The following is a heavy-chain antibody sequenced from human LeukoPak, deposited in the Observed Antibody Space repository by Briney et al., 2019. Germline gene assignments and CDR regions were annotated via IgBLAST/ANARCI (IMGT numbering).Heavy chain of an antibody. D-gene: IGHD6-13*01. CDR3: AKDPAAAGIVYNWFDP. CDR2: ISGSGGST. J-gene: IGHJ5*02. Sequence: PGGSLRLSCSASGFSFSNYAMHWVRQAPGKGLEWVSGISGSGGSTYYADSVKGRFTISRDNSKNTLYLQMNSLRAEDTAVYYCAKDPAAAGIVYNWFDPWGQGTLVTVSS. CDR1: GFSFSNYA. V-gene: IGHV3-23*01.